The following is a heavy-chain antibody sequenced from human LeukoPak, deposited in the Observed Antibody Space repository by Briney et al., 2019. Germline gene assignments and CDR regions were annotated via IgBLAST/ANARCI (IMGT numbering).Heavy chain of an antibody. J-gene: IGHJ5*02. CDR2: ISYDGSNK. V-gene: IGHV3-30-3*01. D-gene: IGHD4-23*01. CDR3: ARDKAVVTRRGWFDP. Sequence: PGRSLRLSCAASGFTFSSYAMHWVRQAPGKGLEWVAVISYDGSNKYYADSVKGRFTISRDNSKNTLYLQMNSLRAEDTAVYYCARDKAVVTRRGWFDPWGQGTQVTVSS. CDR1: GFTFSSYA.